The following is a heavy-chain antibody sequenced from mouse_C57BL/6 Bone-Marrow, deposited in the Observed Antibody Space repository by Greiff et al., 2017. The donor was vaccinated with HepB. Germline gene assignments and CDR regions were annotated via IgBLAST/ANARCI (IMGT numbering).Heavy chain of an antibody. V-gene: IGHV1-80*01. CDR3: ARSGIYYYGSSLFAY. J-gene: IGHJ3*01. D-gene: IGHD1-1*01. CDR1: GYAFSSYW. Sequence: QVQLKQSGAELVKPGASVKISCKASGYAFSSYWMNWVKQRPGKGLEWIGQIYPGDGDTNYNGKFKGKATLTADKSSSTAYMQLSSLTSEDSAVYFCARSGIYYYGSSLFAYWGQGTLVTVSA. CDR2: IYPGDGDT.